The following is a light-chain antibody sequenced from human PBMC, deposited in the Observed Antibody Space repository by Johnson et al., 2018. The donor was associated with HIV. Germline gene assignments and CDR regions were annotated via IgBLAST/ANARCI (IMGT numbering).Light chain of an antibody. Sequence: QSVLTQPPSVSAAPGQKVTISCSGSSSNIGNNYVSWYQQLPGTAPKLLIYENNKRPSGIPARFSGSKSGTSATLGITGLQAGDEADYYCGTWDSSLNGYVFATGTKVTLL. V-gene: IGLV1-51*02. CDR3: GTWDSSLNGYV. CDR2: ENN. CDR1: SSNIGNNY. J-gene: IGLJ1*01.